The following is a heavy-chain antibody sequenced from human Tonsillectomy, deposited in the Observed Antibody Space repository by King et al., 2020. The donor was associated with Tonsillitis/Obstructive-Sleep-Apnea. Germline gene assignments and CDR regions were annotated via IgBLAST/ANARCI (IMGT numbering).Heavy chain of an antibody. D-gene: IGHD1-26*01. CDR2: ISSTGGST. CDR1: GFTFSSYA. CDR3: VKAKGLSGSYLYALDY. V-gene: IGHV3-64D*06. J-gene: IGHJ4*02. Sequence: VQLVESGGGLVQPGGSLRLSCSASGFTFSSYAMHWVRQAPGKGLDYVSAISSTGGSTYYADSVKGRFTISRDNSKNTLYLQMSSLRAEDTAVYYCVKAKGLSGSYLYALDYCGQGTLVTVSS.